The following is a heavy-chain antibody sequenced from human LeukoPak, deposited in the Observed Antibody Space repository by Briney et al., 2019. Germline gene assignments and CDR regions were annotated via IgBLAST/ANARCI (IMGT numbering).Heavy chain of an antibody. D-gene: IGHD1-7*01. CDR3: ARAQLPNWFDP. CDR1: GGSISSGAYS. J-gene: IGHJ5*02. V-gene: IGHV4-30-2*01. Sequence: SETLSLTCAVSGGSISSGAYSWSWIRQPPGKGLEWIGYIYHSGSTYYNPSLKSRVTISVDRSKNQFSLKLTSVTAAETAVYYCARAQLPNWFDPWGQGTLVTVSS. CDR2: IYHSGST.